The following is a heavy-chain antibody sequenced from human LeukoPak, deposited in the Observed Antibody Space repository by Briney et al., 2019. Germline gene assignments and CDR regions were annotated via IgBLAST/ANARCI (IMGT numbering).Heavy chain of an antibody. CDR3: ARDLGYNYGFFDS. CDR2: IYRGGST. Sequence: GGSLRLSCAASGFTVGSNYMSWVRQAPGKGLEWVSVIYRGGSTYYADSVRGRITISRDNSKNTLYLQMNSLRAEDTAVDYCARDLGYNYGFFDSWGQETLVTVPS. J-gene: IGHJ4*02. D-gene: IGHD5-18*01. CDR1: GFTVGSNY. V-gene: IGHV3-53*01.